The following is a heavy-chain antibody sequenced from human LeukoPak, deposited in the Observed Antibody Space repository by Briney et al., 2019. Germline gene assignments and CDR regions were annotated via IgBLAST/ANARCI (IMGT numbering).Heavy chain of an antibody. CDR2: INWNGGST. CDR1: GFTLDDYG. Sequence: GGSLRLSCAASGFTLDDYGMTWVRQAPGKGLEWVSGINWNGGSTGYADSVKGRFTISRDNSKNTLYLQMNSLRAEDTAVYYCAKTTNFDYWGQGTLVTVSS. CDR3: AKTTNFDY. J-gene: IGHJ4*02. D-gene: IGHD1-26*01. V-gene: IGHV3-20*04.